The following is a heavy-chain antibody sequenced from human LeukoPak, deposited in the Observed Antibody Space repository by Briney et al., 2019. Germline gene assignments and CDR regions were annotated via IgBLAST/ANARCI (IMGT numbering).Heavy chain of an antibody. CDR3: ARDPYYGMDV. V-gene: IGHV1-18*01. Sequence: ASVKVSCKASGFSFTSYDINWVRQAPGQGLEWMGWISAYNGNTNYAQKLQGRVTMTTDTSTSTAYMELRSLRSDDTAVYYCARDPYYGMDVWGQGTTVTVSS. J-gene: IGHJ6*02. CDR1: GFSFTSYD. CDR2: ISAYNGNT.